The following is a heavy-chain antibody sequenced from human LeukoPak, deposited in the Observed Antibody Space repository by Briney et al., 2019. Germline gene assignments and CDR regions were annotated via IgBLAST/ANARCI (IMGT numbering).Heavy chain of an antibody. CDR2: INHSGST. CDR3: ARRAAAQPR. J-gene: IGHJ4*02. Sequence: SSETLSLTCAVYGGSFSGYYWSWIRQPLGKGLEWIGEINHSGSTNYNPSLKSRVTISVDTSKNQFSLKLSSVTAADTAVYYCARRAAAQPRWGQGTLVTVSS. CDR1: GGSFSGYY. V-gene: IGHV4-34*01. D-gene: IGHD6-13*01.